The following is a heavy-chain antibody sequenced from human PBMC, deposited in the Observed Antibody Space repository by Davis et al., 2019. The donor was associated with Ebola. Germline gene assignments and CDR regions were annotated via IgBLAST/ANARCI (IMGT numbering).Heavy chain of an antibody. CDR2: TRNRAQSYST. CDR3: ARAGSSGWRDFDY. Sequence: PGGSLRLSCAASGFTLSEYYMDWVRQAPGKGLEWVARTRNRAQSYSTEYGASVRGRFTISRDDSANSLYLQMNSLKTEDTAVYYCARAGSSGWRDFDYWGQGTLVTVSS. J-gene: IGHJ4*02. CDR1: GFTLSEYY. V-gene: IGHV3-72*01. D-gene: IGHD6-25*01.